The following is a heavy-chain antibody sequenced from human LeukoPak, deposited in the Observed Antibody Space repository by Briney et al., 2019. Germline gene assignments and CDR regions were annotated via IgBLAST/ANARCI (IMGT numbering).Heavy chain of an antibody. D-gene: IGHD2-2*01. CDR3: ARGHPDIVVVPAATGGPRFLEWWGNWFDP. CDR2: INHWGSS. Sequence: PSETLSLTCAVYGGSFSGYYWSWIRQPPGKGLEWIGEINHWGSSNYNPSLKSRVTISVDTSKNQFSLKLSSVTAADTAVSYCARGHPDIVVVPAATGGPRFLEWWGNWFDPWGQGTLVSVSS. CDR1: GGSFSGYY. V-gene: IGHV4-34*01. J-gene: IGHJ5*02.